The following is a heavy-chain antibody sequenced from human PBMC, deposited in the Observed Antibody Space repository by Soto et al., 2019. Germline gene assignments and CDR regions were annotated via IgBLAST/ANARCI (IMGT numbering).Heavy chain of an antibody. Sequence: GSLRLSCAASGFTFSSYAMSWVRQAPGKGLEWVSAISGSGGSTYYADSVKGRFTISRDNSKNTLYLQMNSLRAEDTAVYYCAKGRYYGSGSWVDYWGQGTLVTVSS. CDR3: AKGRYYGSGSWVDY. J-gene: IGHJ4*02. CDR1: GFTFSSYA. D-gene: IGHD3-10*01. CDR2: ISGSGGST. V-gene: IGHV3-23*01.